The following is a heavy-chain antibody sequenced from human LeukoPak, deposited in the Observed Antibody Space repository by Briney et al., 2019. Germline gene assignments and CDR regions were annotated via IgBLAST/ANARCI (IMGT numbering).Heavy chain of an antibody. J-gene: IGHJ3*02. CDR2: IKQDGSEK. CDR1: EFTISGYW. Sequence: PGGSLRLSCAASEFTISGYWMSWVRQAPGKGLEWVANIKQDGSEKFYVDSVKGRFTISRDNAKNSVFLQLNSLRAEDTAVYYCARVPSSGYYFFDAFDIWGQGTMVTVSS. D-gene: IGHD3-22*01. V-gene: IGHV3-7*05. CDR3: ARVPSSGYYFFDAFDI.